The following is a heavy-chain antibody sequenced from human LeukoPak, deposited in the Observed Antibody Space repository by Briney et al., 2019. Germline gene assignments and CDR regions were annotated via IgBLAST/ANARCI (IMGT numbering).Heavy chain of an antibody. CDR2: IYPGDSDT. CDR3: ARGSPYYYDSSGYYLDY. J-gene: IGHJ4*02. D-gene: IGHD3-22*01. Sequence: GESLKISCKGSGYSFTSYWIGWVRQMPGKGLEWMGIIYPGDSDTRYSPSFQGQVTISADKSISTAYLQWSSLKASDTAMYYCARGSPYYYDSSGYYLDYWGQGTLVTVS. V-gene: IGHV5-51*01. CDR1: GYSFTSYW.